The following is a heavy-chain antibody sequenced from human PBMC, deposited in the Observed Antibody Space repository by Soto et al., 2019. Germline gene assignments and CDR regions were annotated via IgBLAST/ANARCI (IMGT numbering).Heavy chain of an antibody. CDR2: IYTSGST. CDR3: ARDRPRWFHYYGIDV. J-gene: IGHJ6*02. CDR1: GGSISIYY. D-gene: IGHD3-10*01. V-gene: IGHV4-4*07. Sequence: KTSETRYLTCTVSGGSISIYYWSWIRQPAVNGLDWIGRIYTSGSTNYNPSLKSRVTISVDTSKNRFSLKLNSVTAADTAVYYCARDRPRWFHYYGIDVWGQGTKVTVSS.